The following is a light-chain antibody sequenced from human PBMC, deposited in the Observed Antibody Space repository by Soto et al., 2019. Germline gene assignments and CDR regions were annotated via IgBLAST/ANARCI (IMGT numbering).Light chain of an antibody. CDR3: EQYSSYWT. CDR1: QSISRW. J-gene: IGKJ1*01. V-gene: IGKV1-5*01. Sequence: DIQLPQSPSSLSASVGDRVTITCRASQSISRWLAWYQEKPGKAPKGLLYDASNLESGVPSRFSGSGSGTEFTLTISRLQTDDLATDDCEQYSSYWTFGQGTKV. CDR2: DAS.